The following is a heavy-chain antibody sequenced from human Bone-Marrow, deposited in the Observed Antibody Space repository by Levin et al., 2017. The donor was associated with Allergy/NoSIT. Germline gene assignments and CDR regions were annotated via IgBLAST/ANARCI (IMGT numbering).Heavy chain of an antibody. CDR2: IYHGGRT. J-gene: IGHJ4*02. Sequence: SSETLSLTCTVSGGSISSSTWWSWVRQSPGKGLEWIGEIYHGGRTNYNPSLKSRVSMSVDKSKSQFSLKLSSVTAADTAVYYCARDPLDYGTNSGNYWGQGTLVTVAA. D-gene: IGHD4-17*01. CDR1: GGSISSSTW. V-gene: IGHV4-4*02. CDR3: ARDPLDYGTNSGNY.